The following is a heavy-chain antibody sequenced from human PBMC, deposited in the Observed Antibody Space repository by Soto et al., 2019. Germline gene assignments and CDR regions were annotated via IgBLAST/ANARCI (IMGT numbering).Heavy chain of an antibody. Sequence: GSLRICCRAAGLTFGNYAMSWVRHAPGKGLEWVSGISASGGRTYYADSAKGRFTISRDNSNNTLYLQMSSLRAEDTAVYYWAKDLEVLSARFESWGQGALVTVSS. D-gene: IGHD2-15*01. CDR2: ISASGGRT. CDR1: GLTFGNYA. CDR3: AKDLEVLSARFES. J-gene: IGHJ4*02. V-gene: IGHV3-23*01.